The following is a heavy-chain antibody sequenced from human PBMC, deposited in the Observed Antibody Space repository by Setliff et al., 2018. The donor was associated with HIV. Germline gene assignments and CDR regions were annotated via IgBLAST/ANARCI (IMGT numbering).Heavy chain of an antibody. CDR2: INPSAVT. CDR1: GYSFTGYY. J-gene: IGHJ4*02. CDR3: VRGGGSSAYPPFEY. D-gene: IGHD3-16*01. Sequence: RASVKVSCKASGYSFTGYYIHWVRQAPGQGLEWMGIINPSAVTSYGQKFQGRLTVTRDTSTSTVYMDLSSLRSEDTAVYYCVRGGGSSAYPPFEYWGQGTLVTVSS. V-gene: IGHV1-46*01.